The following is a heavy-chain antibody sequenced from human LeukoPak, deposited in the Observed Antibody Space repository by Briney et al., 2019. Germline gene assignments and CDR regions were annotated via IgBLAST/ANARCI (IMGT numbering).Heavy chain of an antibody. V-gene: IGHV4-59*01. CDR1: GVSISSDY. D-gene: IGHD1-7*01. Sequence: NPSETLSLTCTVSGVSISSDYWNWIRRPPGKGLEWIGFIYYSGSTNYNPSLKSRVTISVDTSKSQFSLKLTSVTAADTAVYYCARIRGNFGFDYWGQGTLVTVSS. J-gene: IGHJ4*02. CDR3: ARIRGNFGFDY. CDR2: IYYSGST.